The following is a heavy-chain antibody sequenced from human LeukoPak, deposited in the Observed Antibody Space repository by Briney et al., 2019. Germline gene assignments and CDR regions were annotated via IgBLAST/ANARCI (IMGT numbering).Heavy chain of an antibody. CDR2: INPNSGGT. V-gene: IGHV1-2*02. Sequence: ASVKVSCKASGYTFTGYYMHWVRQAPGQGLEWMGWINPNSGGTNYAQKFQGRDTMTRDTSISTAYMELSRLRSDDTAVYYCARVAVAGTYDVDYWGQGTLVTVSS. CDR3: ARVAVAGTYDVDY. J-gene: IGHJ4*02. CDR1: GYTFTGYY. D-gene: IGHD6-19*01.